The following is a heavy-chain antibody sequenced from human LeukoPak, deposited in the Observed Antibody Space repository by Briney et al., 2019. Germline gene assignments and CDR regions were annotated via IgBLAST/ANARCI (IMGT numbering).Heavy chain of an antibody. J-gene: IGHJ4*02. D-gene: IGHD5-12*01. CDR3: ATFGLVAALDL. Sequence: GGSLRLSCAASGFSFNAYWMAWVRQAPGTGLEWVANINPAGSETFHVDPVKGRFSISRDHAKNLVYLQMNSLGAEDTAVYYCATFGLVAALDLWGQGTLVTVSS. CDR1: GFSFNAYW. V-gene: IGHV3-7*01. CDR2: INPAGSET.